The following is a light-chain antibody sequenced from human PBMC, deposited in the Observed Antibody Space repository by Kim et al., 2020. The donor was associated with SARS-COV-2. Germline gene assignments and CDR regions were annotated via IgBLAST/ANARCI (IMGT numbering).Light chain of an antibody. CDR1: SSNIGEAYN. CDR2: GND. V-gene: IGLV1-40*01. J-gene: IGLJ1*01. CDR3: QSYDNSLSGYV. Sequence: RVTVTCTGASSNIGEAYNVTCYHQFPRATPQFLTYGNDNRPSGVPHRFSCSKSGTSASLAITWLPPEDEADYYCQSYDNSLSGYVFGTGTKVTVL.